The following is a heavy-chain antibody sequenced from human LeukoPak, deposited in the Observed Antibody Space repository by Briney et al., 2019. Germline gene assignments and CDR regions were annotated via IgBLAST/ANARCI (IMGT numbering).Heavy chain of an antibody. V-gene: IGHV3-53*04. Sequence: GGSLRLSCSASGSTVITTYMSWVRQAPGKGLECVSVIYTGGNTYYADSVKGRFTISRHNSENKIYLQMDSLRPEDTAVYYCARGGYNGHDPYYFDSWGQGSLVTVSS. CDR2: IYTGGNT. D-gene: IGHD5-12*01. CDR1: GSTVITTY. J-gene: IGHJ4*02. CDR3: ARGGYNGHDPYYFDS.